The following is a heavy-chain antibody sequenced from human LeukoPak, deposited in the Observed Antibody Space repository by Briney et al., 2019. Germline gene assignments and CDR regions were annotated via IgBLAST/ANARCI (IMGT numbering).Heavy chain of an antibody. CDR2: IYYSGST. J-gene: IGHJ4*02. CDR1: GGSISSSSYY. Sequence: SETLSLTCTVSGGSISSSSYYWGWIRQPPGKGLEWIGSIYYSGSTYYNPSLKSRVTISVDTSKNQFSVKLSSVTAADTAVYYCARGGAQVDTAMVTFDYWGQGTLVTVSS. D-gene: IGHD5-18*01. V-gene: IGHV4-39*01. CDR3: ARGGAQVDTAMVTFDY.